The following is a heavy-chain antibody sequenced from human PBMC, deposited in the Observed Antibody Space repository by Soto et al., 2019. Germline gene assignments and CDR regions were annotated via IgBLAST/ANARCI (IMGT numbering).Heavy chain of an antibody. CDR3: ARGSGYYYWDDY. J-gene: IGHJ4*02. CDR1: GYTFTSYA. Sequence: QVQLVQSGAEEKKPGASVKVSCKASGYTFTSYAMHWVRQAPGQRLEWMGWINAGNGNTKYSQKFQGRVTITRDTSATTAYMELSSLSSEDTAVYYFARGSGYYYWDDYWGQGTLVTVSS. D-gene: IGHD3-22*01. V-gene: IGHV1-3*05. CDR2: INAGNGNT.